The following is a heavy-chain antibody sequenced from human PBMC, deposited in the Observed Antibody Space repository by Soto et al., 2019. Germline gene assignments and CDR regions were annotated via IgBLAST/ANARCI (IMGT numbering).Heavy chain of an antibody. Sequence: GGSLSLSCAASGFTFSSYAMSWVRPAPGKGLEWVSAISGSGGSTYYADSVKGRFTISRDNSKNTLYLQMNSLRAEDTAVYYGAKYQSSLTRPYYFDYWGQGTLVTVSS. V-gene: IGHV3-23*01. CDR3: AKYQSSLTRPYYFDY. D-gene: IGHD3-16*02. CDR2: ISGSGGST. CDR1: GFTFSSYA. J-gene: IGHJ4*02.